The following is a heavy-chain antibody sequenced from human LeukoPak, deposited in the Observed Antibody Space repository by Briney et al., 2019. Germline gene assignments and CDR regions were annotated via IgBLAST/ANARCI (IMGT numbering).Heavy chain of an antibody. D-gene: IGHD6-13*01. V-gene: IGHV4-59*08. CDR2: IYYSGST. CDR1: GGSISSYY. Sequence: SETLSLTCTVSGGSISSYYWSWIRQPPGKGLEWIGYIYYSGSTNYNPSLKSRVTISVDTSKNQFSPKLSSVTAADTAVYYCARQIARYFDYWGQGTLVTVSS. J-gene: IGHJ4*02. CDR3: ARQIARYFDY.